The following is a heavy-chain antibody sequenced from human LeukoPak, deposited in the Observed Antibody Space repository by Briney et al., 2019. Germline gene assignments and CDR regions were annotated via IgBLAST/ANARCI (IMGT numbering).Heavy chain of an antibody. CDR3: AKYYDILTGYWGVDYGMDV. CDR1: GFTFSSYA. CDR2: ISGSGGST. J-gene: IGHJ6*02. V-gene: IGHV3-23*01. Sequence: GGSLRLSCAASGFTFSSYAMSWVRQAPGKGLEWVSAISGSGGSTYYADSVKGRFTISRDNSKNTLYLQMNSLRAEDTAVYYCAKYYDILTGYWGVDYGMDVWGQGTTVTVSS. D-gene: IGHD3-9*01.